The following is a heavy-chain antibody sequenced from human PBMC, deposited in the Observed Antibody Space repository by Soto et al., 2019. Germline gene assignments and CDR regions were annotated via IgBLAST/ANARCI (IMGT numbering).Heavy chain of an antibody. CDR1: GGSFSGYY. V-gene: IGHV4-34*01. J-gene: IGHJ6*02. Sequence: ASETLSLTCAVYGGSFSGYYWSWIRQPPGKGLEWIGEINHSGSTNYNPSLKSRVTISVDTSKNQFSLKLSSVTAADTAVYYCARGAYSSGWYGYYYYYGMDVWGQGTTVTVSS. CDR3: ARGAYSSGWYGYYYYYGMDV. CDR2: INHSGST. D-gene: IGHD6-19*01.